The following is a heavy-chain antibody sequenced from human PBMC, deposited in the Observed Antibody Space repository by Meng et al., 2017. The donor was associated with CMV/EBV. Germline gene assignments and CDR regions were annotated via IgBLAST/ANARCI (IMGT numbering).Heavy chain of an antibody. V-gene: IGHV4-39*07. Sequence: QVAGPALAMLSEALSLTFTVSGGAIGSRVYYWGWIRHPPGEGLEWIGSIYYSGSTYYHPSLKSRVTISVDTSKNQFSLKLSSVTAADTAVYYCASLAGDYWGQGTLVTVSS. CDR2: IYYSGST. CDR1: GGAIGSRVYY. CDR3: ASLAGDY. D-gene: IGHD3-10*01. J-gene: IGHJ4*02.